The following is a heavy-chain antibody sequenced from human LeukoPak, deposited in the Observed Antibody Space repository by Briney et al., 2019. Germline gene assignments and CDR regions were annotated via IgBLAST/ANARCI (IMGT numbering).Heavy chain of an antibody. CDR3: ARQLRGSSGYLVY. Sequence: PSETLSLTCTVSGGSISSSSYYWGWIRQPPGKGLEWIGSIYYSGSTYYNPSLKSRVTISVDTSKNQFSLKLSSVTAADTAVYYCARQLRGSSGYLVYWGQGTLVTVSS. CDR1: GGSISSSSYY. J-gene: IGHJ4*02. V-gene: IGHV4-39*01. CDR2: IYYSGST. D-gene: IGHD3-22*01.